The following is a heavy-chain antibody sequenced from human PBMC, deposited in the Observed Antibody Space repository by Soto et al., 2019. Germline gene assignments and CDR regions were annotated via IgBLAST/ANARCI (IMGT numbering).Heavy chain of an antibody. J-gene: IGHJ4*02. V-gene: IGHV1-18*01. CDR2: INTYNGNR. CDR3: ARDRLRGYDRSGFYS. D-gene: IGHD3-22*01. Sequence: QAQLVQSGAELRKPGASVKVSCKASGYSFSSYGINWVRQAPGQGLEWMGRINTYNGNRNYAQTLEDRVTMTTATSTKTVYMELRSLKSDDTAIYYCARDRLRGYDRSGFYSWGQGTLVTVSS. CDR1: GYSFSSYG.